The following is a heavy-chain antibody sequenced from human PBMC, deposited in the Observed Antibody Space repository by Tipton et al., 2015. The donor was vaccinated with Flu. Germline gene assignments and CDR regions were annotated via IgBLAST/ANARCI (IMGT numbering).Heavy chain of an antibody. V-gene: IGHV4-39*07. CDR3: ARDSAAHYGMDV. Sequence: LRLSCTVSGGPISTNLYYWGWVRQPPGKGLEWIGSIYFTGTTHFNPSLRSRVTLSVDSSKNQFSLKLSSVTAADTAVYYCARDSAAHYGMDVWGQGP. J-gene: IGHJ6*02. CDR2: IYFTGTT. CDR1: GGPISTNLYY. D-gene: IGHD6-13*01.